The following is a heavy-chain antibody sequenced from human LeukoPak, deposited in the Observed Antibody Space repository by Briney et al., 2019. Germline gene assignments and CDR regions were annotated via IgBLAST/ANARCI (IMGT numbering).Heavy chain of an antibody. D-gene: IGHD2-2*01. V-gene: IGHV4-34*01. J-gene: IGHJ6*03. CDR2: INHSGST. CDR3: ARGRGVCSSTSCYAFARYYYYYMDV. CDR1: GGSFSGYY. Sequence: SETLSLTCAVYGGSFSGYYWSWIRQPPGKGLEWIGEINHSGSTNYNPSLKSRVTISVDTSKNQFSLKLSSVTAADTAVYYCARGRGVCSSTSCYAFARYYYYYMDVWGKGTTVTVSS.